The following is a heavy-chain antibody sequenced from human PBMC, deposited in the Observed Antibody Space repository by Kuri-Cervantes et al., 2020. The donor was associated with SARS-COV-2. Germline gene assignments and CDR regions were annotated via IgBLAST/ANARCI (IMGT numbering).Heavy chain of an antibody. CDR3: ARGTGSYYDFWSGSNFDY. J-gene: IGHJ4*02. V-gene: IGHV4-61*01. D-gene: IGHD3-3*01. CDR1: GYSISSGYY. CDR2: IYYSGST. Sequence: GSLRLSCTVSGYSISSGYYWSWIRQPPGKGLEWTGYIYYSGSTNYNPSLKSRVTISVDTSKNQFSLKLSSVTAADTAVYYCARGTGSYYDFWSGSNFDYWGQGTLVTVSS.